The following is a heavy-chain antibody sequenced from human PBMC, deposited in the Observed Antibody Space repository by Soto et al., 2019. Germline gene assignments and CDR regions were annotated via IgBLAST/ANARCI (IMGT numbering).Heavy chain of an antibody. D-gene: IGHD6-25*01. CDR2: INHSGTT. Sequence: SETLSLTCGVYRGSFSGFYWSWVRQTPGGGLEWIGEINHSGTTNYNPSFQNRVTISVDKSTNNFSLKMTSVTAADAAVYYCARGRGYVYGSNFYGLDVCGQGTTVTVSS. CDR3: ARGRGYVYGSNFYGLDV. V-gene: IGHV4-34*01. J-gene: IGHJ6*02. CDR1: RGSFSGFY.